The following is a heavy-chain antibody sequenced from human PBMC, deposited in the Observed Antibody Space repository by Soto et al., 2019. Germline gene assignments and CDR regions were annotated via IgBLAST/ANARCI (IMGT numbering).Heavy chain of an antibody. Sequence: SVKVSCKASGGTFSSYAISWVRQAPGQGLEWMGGIIPIFGTANYAQKFQGRVTITADESTSTAYMELSSLRSEDTAVYYCARQRGDYGRYFDYWGQGTLVTVSS. J-gene: IGHJ4*02. CDR3: ARQRGDYGRYFDY. CDR2: IIPIFGTA. V-gene: IGHV1-69*13. D-gene: IGHD4-17*01. CDR1: GGTFSSYA.